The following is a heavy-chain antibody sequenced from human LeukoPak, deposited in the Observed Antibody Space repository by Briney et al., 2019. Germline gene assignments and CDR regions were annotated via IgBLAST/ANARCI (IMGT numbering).Heavy chain of an antibody. J-gene: IGHJ4*02. D-gene: IGHD5-24*01. CDR1: GFSVSSNY. CDR3: ARGDGYNSYYFDC. CDR2: IYSGGTT. Sequence: GGSLRLSCAASGFSVSSNYMSWVRQAPGKGPEWVSVIYSGGTTYYADSVKGRFTISRDNSKNTLYLQMNSLRVEDTAVYYCARGDGYNSYYFDCWGQGTLVTVSS. V-gene: IGHV3-53*01.